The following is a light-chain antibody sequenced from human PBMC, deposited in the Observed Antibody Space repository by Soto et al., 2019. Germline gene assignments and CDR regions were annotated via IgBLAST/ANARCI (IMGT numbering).Light chain of an antibody. J-gene: IGKJ1*01. V-gene: IGKV1-12*01. Sequence: DIQMTQSPSSISASVGDRVTITCRASQPISSWLAWYQQVPGQAPYLLIYPASTLQSGVPSRFSGSGSGTDFTLTINSLQPEHFATYYCQQGYNFPRAFGQGTRVEI. CDR3: QQGYNFPRA. CDR1: QPISSW. CDR2: PAS.